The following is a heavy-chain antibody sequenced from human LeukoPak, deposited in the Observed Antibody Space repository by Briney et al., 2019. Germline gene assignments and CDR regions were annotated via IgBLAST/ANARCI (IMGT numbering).Heavy chain of an antibody. CDR1: GGSISSYY. J-gene: IGHJ5*02. CDR3: ARGSIAARLDWFDP. D-gene: IGHD6-6*01. V-gene: IGHV4-4*07. CDR2: IYTSGST. Sequence: SETLSLTCTVSGGSISSYYWSWIRQPAGKGLEWIGRIYTSGSTNYNPSLKSRVTMSVDTSKNQFSLKLSSVTAADTAVYYCARGSIAARLDWFDPWGQGTLVTVSS.